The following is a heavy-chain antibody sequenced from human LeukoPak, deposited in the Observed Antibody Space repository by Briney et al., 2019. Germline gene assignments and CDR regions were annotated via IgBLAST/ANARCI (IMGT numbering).Heavy chain of an antibody. V-gene: IGHV3-30*03. Sequence: GGSLRLSCAASGFTFSSYSMNWVRQAPGKGLEWLAVISYDGSNKYYADSVKGRFTISRDNSKNTLYVQMNSLRAEDTAVYYCAREHSGYIYYYHYMDVWGKGTTVTVSS. J-gene: IGHJ6*03. CDR2: ISYDGSNK. D-gene: IGHD5-12*01. CDR3: AREHSGYIYYYHYMDV. CDR1: GFTFSSYS.